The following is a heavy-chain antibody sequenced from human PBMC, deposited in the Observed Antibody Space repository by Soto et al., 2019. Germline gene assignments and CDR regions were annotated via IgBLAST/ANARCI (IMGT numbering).Heavy chain of an antibody. D-gene: IGHD3-9*01. J-gene: IGHJ5*02. Sequence: SVKVSCKASGFTFSSSAVQWVRQARGQRHEWIGKIVVGSGNTNYAQKFQERVTITRDMSTSTAYMELSSLRSEETAFYYCAAFDPGPMGFDPWGQGTLVTVSS. CDR2: IVVGSGNT. CDR3: AAFDPGPMGFDP. V-gene: IGHV1-58*01. CDR1: GFTFSSSA.